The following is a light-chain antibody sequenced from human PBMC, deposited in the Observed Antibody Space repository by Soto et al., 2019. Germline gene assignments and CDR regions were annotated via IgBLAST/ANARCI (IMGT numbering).Light chain of an antibody. CDR1: QSVSSSY. CDR2: GAS. Sequence: EVVLTQSPGTLSLSPGERATLSCRASQSVSSSYLSWYQQIPGQAPRLLIYGASNRATGIPDRFSGSGSGTDFTLTISSLEPEDFAVYYCQQRSNWPAYTFGQGTKLEIK. J-gene: IGKJ2*01. CDR3: QQRSNWPAYT. V-gene: IGKV3D-20*02.